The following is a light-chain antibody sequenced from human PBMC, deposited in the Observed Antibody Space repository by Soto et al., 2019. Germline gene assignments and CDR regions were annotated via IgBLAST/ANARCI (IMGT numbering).Light chain of an antibody. CDR2: AAS. CDR3: QQCGSSPLT. Sequence: EIVLTQSPGTLSLSPVERATLSCRASQSVSNSLLAWYQQRPGQAPRLLIYAASIRATGIPDRFSGSGSGTDFTLTISRLEPEDFAVYYCQQCGSSPLTFGGGTKVDIK. V-gene: IGKV3-20*01. J-gene: IGKJ4*01. CDR1: QSVSNSL.